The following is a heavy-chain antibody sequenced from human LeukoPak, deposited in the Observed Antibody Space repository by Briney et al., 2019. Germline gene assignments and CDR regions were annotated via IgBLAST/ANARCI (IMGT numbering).Heavy chain of an antibody. V-gene: IGHV3-9*01. Sequence: GGSLRLSCAASGFTFDDYAMHWGRQAPGKGLEWVSGISWNSGSIDYADSVKGRFTISRDNAKNSLYLQMNSLRAEDTALYYCAKDARYCSSTSCSPYYYYMDVWGKGTTVTVSS. CDR2: ISWNSGSI. CDR1: GFTFDDYA. CDR3: AKDARYCSSTSCSPYYYYMDV. D-gene: IGHD2-2*01. J-gene: IGHJ6*03.